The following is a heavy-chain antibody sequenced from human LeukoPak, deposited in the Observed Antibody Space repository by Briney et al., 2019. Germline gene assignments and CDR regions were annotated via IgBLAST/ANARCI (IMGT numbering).Heavy chain of an antibody. CDR3: ARELGSTVIVGGNAFDL. Sequence: ASVNVSCTASGYIFSVYYLHWGRHAHGQGQELMGWLTPNSGGTNSDQTDPGRITLTGYRSTAYLALSRLRSDDTAMYYCARELGSTVIVGGNAFDLWGQGTMVTVSS. V-gene: IGHV1-2*02. D-gene: IGHD2/OR15-2a*01. CDR2: LTPNSGGT. J-gene: IGHJ3*01. CDR1: GYIFSVYY.